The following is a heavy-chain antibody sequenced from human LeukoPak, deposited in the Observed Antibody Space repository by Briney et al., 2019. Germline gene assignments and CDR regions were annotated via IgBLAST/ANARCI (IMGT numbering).Heavy chain of an antibody. CDR2: INHSGST. J-gene: IGHJ4*02. D-gene: IGHD3-22*01. CDR3: ARGRYYDSSGYPSFDY. CDR1: GGSFSGYY. Sequence: SETLSLTCAVYGGSFSGYYWSWIRRPPGKGLEWIGEINHSGSTNYNPSLKSRVTISVDTSKNQFSLKLSSVTAADTAVYYCARGRYYDSSGYPSFDYWGQGTLVTVSS. V-gene: IGHV4-34*01.